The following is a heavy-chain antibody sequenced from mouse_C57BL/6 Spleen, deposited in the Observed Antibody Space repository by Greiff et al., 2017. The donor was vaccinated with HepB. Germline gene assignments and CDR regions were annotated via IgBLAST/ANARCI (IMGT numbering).Heavy chain of an antibody. J-gene: IGHJ1*03. CDR2: IDPSDSYT. Sequence: QVQLQQPGAELVRPGTSVKLSCKASGYTFTSYWMHWVKQRPGQGLEWIGVIDPSDSYTNYNQKFKGKATLTVDTSSSTAYMQLSSLTSEDSAVYYCALSYYYEDYWYFDVWGTGTTVTVSS. V-gene: IGHV1-59*01. CDR3: ALSYYYEDYWYFDV. D-gene: IGHD1-1*01. CDR1: GYTFTSYW.